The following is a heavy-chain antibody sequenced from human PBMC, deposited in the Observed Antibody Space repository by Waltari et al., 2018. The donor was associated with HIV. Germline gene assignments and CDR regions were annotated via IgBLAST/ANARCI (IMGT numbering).Heavy chain of an antibody. CDR2: IGSLQNFI. J-gene: IGHJ5*02. V-gene: IGHV3-21*01. CDR1: CFRLTDYD. D-gene: IGHD6-19*01. CDR3: ARGPSSGWSWFDP. Sequence: EVRLLDSGSGLVMPAGSLRDACPASCFRLTDYDMNWVRQGPGKGLEWVASIGSLQNFIHYADSVKGRFTVSRDNAKNSLYLQMNSLTAEDTAVYYCARGPSSGWSWFDPWGQGTLVTVSS.